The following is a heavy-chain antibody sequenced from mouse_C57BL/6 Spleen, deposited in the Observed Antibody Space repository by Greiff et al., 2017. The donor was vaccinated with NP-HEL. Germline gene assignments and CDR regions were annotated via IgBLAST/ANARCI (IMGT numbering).Heavy chain of an antibody. CDR2: IYPRDGST. CDR1: GYTFTSYD. J-gene: IGHJ4*01. V-gene: IGHV1-85*01. Sequence: VQLQQSGPELVKPGASVKLSCKASGYTFTSYDINWVKQRPGQGLEWIGWIYPRDGSTKYNEKFKGKATLTVDTSSSTAYMELHSLTSEDSAVYFCAREPITTVVAPYAMDYWGQGTSVTVSS. D-gene: IGHD1-1*01. CDR3: AREPITTVVAPYAMDY.